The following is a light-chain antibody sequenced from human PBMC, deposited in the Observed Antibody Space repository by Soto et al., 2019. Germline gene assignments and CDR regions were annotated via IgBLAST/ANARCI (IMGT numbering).Light chain of an antibody. Sequence: IVMTQSPATLSVSPVEIATLSFRASQSLGGSLAWYQQKPGQAPRLLIYGASSRATGIPDRFSGSGPGTDFTLTIGRLEPEDFAVYYCQQYGSSGTFGQGTKVDIK. CDR2: GAS. J-gene: IGKJ1*01. CDR3: QQYGSSGT. V-gene: IGKV3-20*01. CDR1: QSLGGS.